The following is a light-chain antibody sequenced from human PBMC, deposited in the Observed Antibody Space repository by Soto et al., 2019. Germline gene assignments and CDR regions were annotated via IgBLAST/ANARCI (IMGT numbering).Light chain of an antibody. Sequence: DIQMTPSPSTLSASVVDRVTITCRASQSISSWLAWYQQKPGKAPKLLIYKASSLESGVPSRFSGSGSGTEFTLTISSLQPDDFATYYCQHYNSYLFGQGTKVDIK. CDR1: QSISSW. CDR2: KAS. V-gene: IGKV1-5*03. CDR3: QHYNSYL. J-gene: IGKJ1*01.